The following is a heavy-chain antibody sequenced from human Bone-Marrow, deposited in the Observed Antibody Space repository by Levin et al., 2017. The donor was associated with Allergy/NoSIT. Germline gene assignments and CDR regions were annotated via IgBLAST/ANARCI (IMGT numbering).Heavy chain of an antibody. V-gene: IGHV1-69*06. CDR1: GGTFSSYA. Sequence: ASVKVSCKASGGTFSSYAISWVRQAPGQGLEWMGGIIPIFGTANYAQKFQGRVTITADKSTSTAYMELSSLRSEDTAVYYCASKVGATLKYWYFDRWGRGTLVTVSS. D-gene: IGHD1-26*01. CDR3: ASKVGATLKYWYFDR. J-gene: IGHJ2*01. CDR2: IIPIFGTA.